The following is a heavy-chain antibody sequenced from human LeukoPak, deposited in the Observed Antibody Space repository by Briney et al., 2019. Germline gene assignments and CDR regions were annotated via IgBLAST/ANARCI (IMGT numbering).Heavy chain of an antibody. CDR2: ISYDGSNK. CDR3: AKDFELELPGGMDV. D-gene: IGHD1-7*01. CDR1: GFTFSSYG. J-gene: IGHJ6*02. V-gene: IGHV3-30*18. Sequence: GRSLRLSCAASGFTFSSYGMHWVRQAPGKGLEWVAVISYDGSNKYYADSVKGRFTISRDNSKNTPYLQMNSLRAEDTAVYYCAKDFELELPGGMDVWGQGTTVTVSS.